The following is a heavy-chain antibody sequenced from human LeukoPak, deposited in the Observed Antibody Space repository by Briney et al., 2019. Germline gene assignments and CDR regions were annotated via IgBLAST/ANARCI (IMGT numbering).Heavy chain of an antibody. CDR2: IKGTTADGTT. D-gene: IGHD2-15*01. J-gene: IGHJ4*02. Sequence: GGSLRLSCAASGFTFSNYWMHWVRQAPGKGLEWVGRIKGTTADGTTAYAAPVKGRFLITRDDSQRMVYLQMDSLKIEDTAVYFCTWVDCSGGSCYFASWGQGTQVTVSS. CDR3: TWVDCSGGSCYFAS. CDR1: GFTFSNYW. V-gene: IGHV3-15*01.